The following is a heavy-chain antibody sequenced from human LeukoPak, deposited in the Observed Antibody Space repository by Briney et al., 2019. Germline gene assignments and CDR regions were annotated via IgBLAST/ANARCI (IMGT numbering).Heavy chain of an antibody. Sequence: SVKVSCKASGGTFSSYAISWVRQAPGQGLEWMGGIIPIFGTANYAQKFQGRVTITTDESTSTAYMELSSLRSEDMAVYYCARDTEGGSYYGYWGQETLVTVSS. CDR2: IIPIFGTA. D-gene: IGHD1-26*01. CDR3: ARDTEGGSYYGY. CDR1: GGTFSSYA. V-gene: IGHV1-69*05. J-gene: IGHJ4*02.